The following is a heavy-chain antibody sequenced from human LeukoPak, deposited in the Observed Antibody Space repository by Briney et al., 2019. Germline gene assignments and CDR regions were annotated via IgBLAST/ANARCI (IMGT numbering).Heavy chain of an antibody. CDR1: GFTFSSYS. V-gene: IGHV3-21*01. D-gene: IGHD3-22*01. J-gene: IGHJ6*02. CDR3: ARSLVVATYYYYGMDV. CDR2: ISSSSSYI. Sequence: PGESLRLSCAASGFTFSSYSMNWVRQAPGKGLEWVSSISSSSSYIYYADSVKGRFTISRDNAKNSLYLQMNSLRAEDTAVYYCARSLVVATYYYYGMDVWGQGTTVTVSS.